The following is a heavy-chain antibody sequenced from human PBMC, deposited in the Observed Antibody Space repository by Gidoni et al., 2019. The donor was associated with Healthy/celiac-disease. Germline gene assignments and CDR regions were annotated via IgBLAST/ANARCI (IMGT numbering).Heavy chain of an antibody. CDR1: GGSISSYY. CDR2: IYYSGST. CDR3: ARVNGYYFDY. Sequence: QVQLQESGPGLVKPSETLSLTCTVSGGSISSYYWSWIRQPPGKGLEWIGYIYYSGSTNYNPALKSRVTRSVDTAKNQFSLKLSSVTAADTAVYYCARVNGYYFDYWGQGTLVTVSS. V-gene: IGHV4-59*01. D-gene: IGHD3-16*02. J-gene: IGHJ4*02.